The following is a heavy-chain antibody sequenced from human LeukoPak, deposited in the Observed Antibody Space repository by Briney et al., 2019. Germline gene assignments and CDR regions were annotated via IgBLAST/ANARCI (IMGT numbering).Heavy chain of an antibody. CDR3: ARGPPMIVVEHNWFDP. Sequence: ASVKVSCKASGGTFSSYAISWVRQAPGQGLEWMGGIIPIFGTANYAQKFQGRVTITADESTSTAYMELSSLRSEDTAVYYYARGPPMIVVEHNWFDPWGQGTLVTVSS. D-gene: IGHD3-22*01. CDR2: IIPIFGTA. J-gene: IGHJ5*02. CDR1: GGTFSSYA. V-gene: IGHV1-69*13.